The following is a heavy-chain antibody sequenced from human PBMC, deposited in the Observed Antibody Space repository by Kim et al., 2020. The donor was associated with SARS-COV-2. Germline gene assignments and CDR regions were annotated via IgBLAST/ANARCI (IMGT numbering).Heavy chain of an antibody. V-gene: IGHV3-15*01. Sequence: GGSLRLSCAASGFTFSNAWMSWVRQAPGKGLEWVGRIKSKTDGGTTDYAAPVKGRFTISRDDSKNTLYLQMNSLKTEDTAVYYCTTDLGRNYFYYYYGMDVWGQGTTVTVSS. J-gene: IGHJ6*02. CDR3: TTDLGRNYFYYYYGMDV. CDR1: GFTFSNAW. CDR2: IKSKTDGGTT. D-gene: IGHD1-7*01.